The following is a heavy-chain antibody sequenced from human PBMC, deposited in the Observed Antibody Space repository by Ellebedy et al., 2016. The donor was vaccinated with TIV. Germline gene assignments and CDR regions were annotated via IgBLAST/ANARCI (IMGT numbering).Heavy chain of an antibody. CDR3: AKWNGAWNACDV. CDR2: VFHNGDG. J-gene: IGHJ3*01. D-gene: IGHD1-1*01. CDR1: GCSVRHEF. Sequence: MPSETLSLTCNVFGCSVRHEFWTWIRRPPGKGLEWIGFVFHNGDGLYNPSLKSRLSISVDTSKSQISLRLMSVTAADTAVYYCAKWNGAWNACDVWGLGTMVTVSS. V-gene: IGHV4-59*02.